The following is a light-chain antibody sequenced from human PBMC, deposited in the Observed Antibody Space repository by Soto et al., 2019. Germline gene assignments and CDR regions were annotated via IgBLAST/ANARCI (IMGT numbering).Light chain of an antibody. CDR3: GSYTSSSTV. Sequence: QSALTQPASVSGSPGQSITISCTGTSSDIGAFDYVSWYQHHPGNAPKLIIYEVNNRPSGISYRFSGSKSGNTASLTISGLQAEDEGDYYCGSYTSSSTVFGGGTKVTVL. CDR2: EVN. CDR1: SSDIGAFDY. J-gene: IGLJ2*01. V-gene: IGLV2-14*01.